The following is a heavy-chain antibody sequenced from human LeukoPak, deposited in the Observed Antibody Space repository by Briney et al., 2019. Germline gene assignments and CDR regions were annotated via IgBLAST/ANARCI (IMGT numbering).Heavy chain of an antibody. D-gene: IGHD3-16*01. J-gene: IGHJ4*02. CDR3: ASGGLRGYYFDY. Sequence: GGSLRLSCAASGFTVSSNYMSWVRQAPGKGLGWVSVIYSGGSIYYADSVKGRFTISRDNSKNTLYLQMNSLRAEDTAVYYCASGGLRGYYFDYWGQGTLVTVSS. CDR2: IYSGGSI. CDR1: GFTVSSNY. V-gene: IGHV3-53*01.